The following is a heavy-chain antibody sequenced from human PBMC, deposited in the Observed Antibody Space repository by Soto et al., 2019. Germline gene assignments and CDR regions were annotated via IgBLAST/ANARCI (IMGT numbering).Heavy chain of an antibody. Sequence: QVQLVESGGGVVQPGRSLRLSCAASGFTFSGYGMQWVRQAPGKGLEWVAVIAHEGSDEYYADSVKGRFTISRDNSKNKLYLQMKSLSAEDRAMYFCTRSLGGSSYFVSDHWGQGTLVTVSS. D-gene: IGHD2-15*01. CDR3: TRSLGGSSYFVSDH. CDR1: GFTFSGYG. V-gene: IGHV3-30*03. J-gene: IGHJ4*02. CDR2: IAHEGSDE.